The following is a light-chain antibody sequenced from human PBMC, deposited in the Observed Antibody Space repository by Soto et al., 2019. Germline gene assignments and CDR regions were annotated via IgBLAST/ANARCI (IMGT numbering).Light chain of an antibody. J-gene: IGKJ1*01. CDR1: QSIRSW. CDR3: QQYNSYWT. V-gene: IGKV1-5*03. Sequence: DIQMTQSPSTLSASVGDRVPITCRASQSIRSWLAWYQQKAGKAPKLMIYKASSLDSGVPSRFNGSGSGTEFTLTISRLQPDDFAIYYCQQYNSYWTFGQGTKVEIK. CDR2: KAS.